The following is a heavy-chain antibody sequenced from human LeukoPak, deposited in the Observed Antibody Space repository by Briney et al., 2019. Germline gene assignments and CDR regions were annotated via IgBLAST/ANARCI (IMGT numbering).Heavy chain of an antibody. CDR3: ARDTPTVTPFDI. CDR2: IRSKANSYAT. CDR1: GFTFSGSA. V-gene: IGHV3-73*01. Sequence: GGSLRLSCAASGFTFSGSAMHWVRQASGKGLEWVGRIRSKANSYATAYAASVKGRFTISRDDSKNTAYLQMNSLKTEDTAVYYCARDTPTVTPFDIWGQGTMVTVSS. J-gene: IGHJ3*02. D-gene: IGHD4-11*01.